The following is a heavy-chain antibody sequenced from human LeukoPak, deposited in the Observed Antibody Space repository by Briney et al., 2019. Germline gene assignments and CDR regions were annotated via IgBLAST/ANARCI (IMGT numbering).Heavy chain of an antibody. Sequence: SETLPLIRTVSGGSISSYYWSWIRQPPGKGLEWIGYMSNSGSTNYNPSLKSRVTISVDTSKNQFSLSLSSVTAADTAVYYCARDRWFGDGGQGTLVTVSS. J-gene: IGHJ4*02. CDR1: GGSISSYY. CDR3: ARDRWFGD. CDR2: MSNSGST. V-gene: IGHV4-59*01. D-gene: IGHD3-10*01.